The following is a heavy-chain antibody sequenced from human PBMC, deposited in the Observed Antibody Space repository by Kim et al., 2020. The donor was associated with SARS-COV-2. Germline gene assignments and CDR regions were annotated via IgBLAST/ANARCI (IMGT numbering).Heavy chain of an antibody. D-gene: IGHD5-12*01. V-gene: IGHV3-15*01. J-gene: IGHJ4*02. Sequence: DYAAPVKGRFTISRDESKNTLYLQMNSLKTEDTAVYYCTTPPGDGYNSGYWGQGTLVTVSS. CDR3: TTPPGDGYNSGY.